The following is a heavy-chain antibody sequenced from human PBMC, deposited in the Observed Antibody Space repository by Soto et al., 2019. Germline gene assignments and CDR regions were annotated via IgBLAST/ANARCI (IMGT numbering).Heavy chain of an antibody. CDR2: IYHSGRT. CDR1: GGSIDTNNW. CDR3: AREGGNIMVRGDIFRDAFDI. V-gene: IGHV4-4*02. J-gene: IGHJ3*02. D-gene: IGHD3-10*01. Sequence: QVQLQESGPGLVKPSGTLSLTCDVSGGSIDTNNWWTWVRQPPGKGLEWIGEIYHSGRTNYNPSLKSRLSISIDKSKNQFSLKLSSVSAADTAVYYCAREGGNIMVRGDIFRDAFDIWGQGTMVTVSS.